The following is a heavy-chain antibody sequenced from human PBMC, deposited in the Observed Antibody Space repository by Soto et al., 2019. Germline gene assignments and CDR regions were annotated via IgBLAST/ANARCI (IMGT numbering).Heavy chain of an antibody. CDR2: IDPSDSYT. CDR1: GYSFTSYW. V-gene: IGHV5-10-1*01. D-gene: IGHD3-10*01. Sequence: GESLKISCKGSGYSFTSYWISWVRQMPGKGLEWMGRIDPSDSYTNYSPSFQGHVTISADKSISTAYLQWSSLKASDTAMYYCARQLGEDNWFDPWGQGTLVTVSS. CDR3: ARQLGEDNWFDP. J-gene: IGHJ5*02.